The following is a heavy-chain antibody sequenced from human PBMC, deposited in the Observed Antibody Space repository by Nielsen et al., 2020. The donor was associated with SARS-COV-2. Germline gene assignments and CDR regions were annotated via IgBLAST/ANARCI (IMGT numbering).Heavy chain of an antibody. CDR2: ITGSGAST. D-gene: IGHD3-3*01. V-gene: IGHV3-23*01. CDR3: AKDQDDAYYYYYYMDV. J-gene: IGHJ6*03. Sequence: GESLKISCAASGFTLSSYAVTWVRQAPGKGLEWVSGITGSGASTYYADSVKGRFTISRDNSKNTLYLQMNSLRAEDTAVYYCAKDQDDAYYYYYYMDVWGKGTTVTVSS. CDR1: GFTLSSYA.